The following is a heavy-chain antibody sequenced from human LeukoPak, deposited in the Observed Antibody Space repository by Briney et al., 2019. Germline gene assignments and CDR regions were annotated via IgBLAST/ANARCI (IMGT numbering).Heavy chain of an antibody. CDR2: IYSSGST. D-gene: IGHD3-10*01. CDR3: ARGRRIAPPVLGWGPKPYHYYYYMDV. J-gene: IGHJ6*03. V-gene: IGHV4-59*01. CDR1: RDSISNYH. Sequence: SETLSLSCTVSRDSISNYHWTWIRQPPGKGLGWIGYIYSSGSTNYNPSLNSRVTMSVDTSKNQFSLKLTSVTTADTALYYCARGRRIAPPVLGWGPKPYHYYYYMDVWGKGTPVTVSS.